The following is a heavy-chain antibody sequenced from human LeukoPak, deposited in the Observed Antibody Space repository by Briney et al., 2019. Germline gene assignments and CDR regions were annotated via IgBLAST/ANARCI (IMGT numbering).Heavy chain of an antibody. D-gene: IGHD4-17*01. CDR2: IYHSGST. Sequence: PSETLSLTYAVYGGSFSDYYWTWIRQPPGKGLEWIGEIYHSGSTNYNPSLKSRVTISVDTSKNQFSLKLYSVTAADTAVYYCARGGDYGDYVFHYWGQGTLVTVSS. CDR3: ARGGDYGDYVFHY. V-gene: IGHV4-34*01. CDR1: GGSFSDYY. J-gene: IGHJ4*02.